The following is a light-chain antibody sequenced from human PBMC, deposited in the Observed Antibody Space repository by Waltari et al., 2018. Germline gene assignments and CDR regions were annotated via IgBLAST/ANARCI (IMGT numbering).Light chain of an antibody. CDR3: CSYAGSYTCVI. V-gene: IGLV2-11*01. Sequence: QSALTQPRSVSGSPGQSVTISCTGTSSYVGNYNFVSWYQQLPNKAPKLMIYDVSERPSGGPGRFSGSKPGNSASLTISGLLSEDEADYYCCSYAGSYTCVIFGGGTKLTVL. J-gene: IGLJ2*01. CDR2: DVS. CDR1: SSYVGNYNF.